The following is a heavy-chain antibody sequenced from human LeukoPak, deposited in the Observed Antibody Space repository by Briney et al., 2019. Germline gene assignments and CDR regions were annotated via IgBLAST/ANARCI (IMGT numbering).Heavy chain of an antibody. J-gene: IGHJ4*02. Sequence: GGSLRLSCAASGFTFSNAWMSWVRQAPGKGLEWVSSISSSSSYIYYADSVKGRFTISRDNAKNSLYLQMNSLRAEDTAVYYCATASLKLGDFDYWGQGTLVTVSS. CDR2: ISSSSSYI. D-gene: IGHD7-27*01. CDR3: ATASLKLGDFDY. V-gene: IGHV3-21*01. CDR1: GFTFSNAW.